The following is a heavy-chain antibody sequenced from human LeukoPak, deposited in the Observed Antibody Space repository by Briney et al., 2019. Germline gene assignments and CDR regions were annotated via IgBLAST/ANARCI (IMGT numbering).Heavy chain of an antibody. J-gene: IGHJ6*03. D-gene: IGHD2-15*01. V-gene: IGHV4-59*08. CDR3: ARTGYCSGGSCYHYYYYYMDV. CDR2: IYYSGST. Sequence: SETLSLTCTVSGGSISSYYWSWIRQPPGKGLEWIGYIYYSGSTNYNPSLKSRVTISVDTSKNQFSLKLSSVTAADTAVYYCARTGYCSGGSCYHYYYYYMDVWGKGTTVTISS. CDR1: GGSISSYY.